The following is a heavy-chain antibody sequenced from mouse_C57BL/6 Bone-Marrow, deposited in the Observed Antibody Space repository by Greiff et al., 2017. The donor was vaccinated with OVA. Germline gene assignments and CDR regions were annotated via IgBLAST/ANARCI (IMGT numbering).Heavy chain of an antibody. Sequence: VQLQQPGAELVKPGASVKMSCKASGYTFTSYWITWVKQRPGQGLEWIGDIYPGSGSTNYTEKFKSKATLTVDTSSSTAYMQLSSLTSEDSAVYYCGVPFYYYGSRAYYFDYWGQGTTLTVSS. CDR3: GVPFYYYGSRAYYFDY. J-gene: IGHJ2*01. V-gene: IGHV1-55*01. D-gene: IGHD1-1*01. CDR2: IYPGSGST. CDR1: GYTFTSYW.